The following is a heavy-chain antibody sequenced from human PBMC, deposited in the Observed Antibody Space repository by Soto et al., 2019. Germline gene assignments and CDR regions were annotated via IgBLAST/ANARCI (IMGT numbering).Heavy chain of an antibody. CDR2: INAGGGYT. J-gene: IGHJ5*02. CDR1: GYIFTNYY. D-gene: IGHD2-21*01. CDR3: STAGAIVEVPAPFDL. V-gene: IGHV1-46*03. Sequence: QVQLVQSGAEVKKPGASVKVSCKASGYIFTNYYIHWVRQAPGQGLEWMGTINAGGGYTTYAQRFQGRGRXPXAXSXXTDSMEMSSLRSADPALYYCSTAGAIVEVPAPFDLWGQGTLVTVPS.